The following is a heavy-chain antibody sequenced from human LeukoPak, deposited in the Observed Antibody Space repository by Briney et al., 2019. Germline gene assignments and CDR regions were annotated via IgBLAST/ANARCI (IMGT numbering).Heavy chain of an antibody. Sequence: PGGSLRLPCAASGFTFSSYSMNWVRQAPGKGVEWFSSINSSSSYIYYADSVKGRFTISRDNAKNSLYLQMNSLRAEDTAVYYCARDRRRIVVVPANRGAAFDIWGQGTMVTVSS. CDR2: INSSSSYI. CDR3: ARDRRRIVVVPANRGAAFDI. J-gene: IGHJ3*02. D-gene: IGHD2-2*01. CDR1: GFTFSSYS. V-gene: IGHV3-21*01.